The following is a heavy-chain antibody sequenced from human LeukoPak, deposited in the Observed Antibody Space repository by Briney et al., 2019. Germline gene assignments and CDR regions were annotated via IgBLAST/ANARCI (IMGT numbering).Heavy chain of an antibody. V-gene: IGHV4-59*08. D-gene: IGHD3-10*01. J-gene: IGHJ4*02. CDR2: IYYSGRN. CDR1: GGSISSYY. Sequence: SETLSLTCTVSGGSISSYYWSWIRQPPGKGLEWLGYIYYSGRNNYNPSLKSRVTISVDPSKTQFSLKMSYVTAADTAVYYCARTRYYYNSSSYGAPYYFDYWGQGTLVTVSS. CDR3: ARTRYYYNSSSYGAPYYFDY.